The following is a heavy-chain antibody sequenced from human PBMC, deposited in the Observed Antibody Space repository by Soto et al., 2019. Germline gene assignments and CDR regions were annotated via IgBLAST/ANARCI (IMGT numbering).Heavy chain of an antibody. V-gene: IGHV1-69*13. CDR3: ARVVSWELLHLDY. J-gene: IGHJ4*02. D-gene: IGHD1-26*01. CDR1: GGTFSSYA. Sequence: SVKVSCKASGGTFSSYAISWVRQAPGQGLEWMGGIIPIFGTADYAQKFQGRVTITADESTSTAYMELSSLRSEDTAVYYCARVVSWELLHLDYWGQGTLVTVSS. CDR2: IIPIFGTA.